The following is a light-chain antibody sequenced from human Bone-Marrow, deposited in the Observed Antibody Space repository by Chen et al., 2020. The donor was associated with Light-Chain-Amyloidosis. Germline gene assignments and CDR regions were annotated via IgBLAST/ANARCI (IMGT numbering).Light chain of an antibody. CDR2: DDS. Sequence: SSVLTQPSSVSVAPGPTATIACGGNNIGSTSVHWYQQTPGQAPLPVVYDDSDRPSGIPERLSGSTAGNTATLTISRVEAADEADYYCQVWDRSSDRPVFGGGTKLTVL. CDR1: NIGSTS. CDR3: QVWDRSSDRPV. V-gene: IGLV3-21*02. J-gene: IGLJ3*02.